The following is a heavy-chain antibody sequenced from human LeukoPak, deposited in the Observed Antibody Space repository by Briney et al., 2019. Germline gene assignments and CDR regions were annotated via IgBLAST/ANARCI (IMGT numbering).Heavy chain of an antibody. J-gene: IGHJ2*01. D-gene: IGHD6-19*01. Sequence: GGSLRLSCAASGFTFSVYSMNWVRQAPGKGREWVSSIRSGSTYYADSVKGRFTISRDNAKNSLYLQMYSLRVEDTAVYYCARDGSSGWNDWYFDLWGRGTLVTVSS. CDR1: GFTFSVYS. CDR2: IRSGST. CDR3: ARDGSSGWNDWYFDL. V-gene: IGHV3-69-1*02.